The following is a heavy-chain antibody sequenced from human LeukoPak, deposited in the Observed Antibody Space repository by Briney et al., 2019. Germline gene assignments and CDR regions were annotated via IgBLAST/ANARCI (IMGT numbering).Heavy chain of an antibody. Sequence: SETLSLTCTVSGGSISSYYWSWIRQPPGKGLEWIGYIYYSGSTNYNPSLENGRTISVNPSKHQFSLKLSSVTAAGTAVYYCAREGYDFWSGYFVYWGQGTLVTVSS. CDR2: IYYSGST. CDR1: GGSISSYY. J-gene: IGHJ4*02. V-gene: IGHV4-59*01. D-gene: IGHD3-3*01. CDR3: AREGYDFWSGYFVY.